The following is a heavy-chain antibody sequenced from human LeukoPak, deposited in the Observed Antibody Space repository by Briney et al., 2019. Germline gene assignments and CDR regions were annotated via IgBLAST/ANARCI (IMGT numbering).Heavy chain of an antibody. CDR3: ATPAPDILTGYYFYYYGMDV. CDR1: GYTLTELS. J-gene: IGHJ6*02. V-gene: IGHV1-24*01. CDR2: FDPEDGET. Sequence: GASVKVSCKVSGYTLTELSMHWVRQAPGKGLEWMGGFDPEDGETIYALKFQGRVTMTEDTSTDTAYMELSSLRSEDTAVYYCATPAPDILTGYYFYYYGMDVWGQGTTVTVSS. D-gene: IGHD3-9*01.